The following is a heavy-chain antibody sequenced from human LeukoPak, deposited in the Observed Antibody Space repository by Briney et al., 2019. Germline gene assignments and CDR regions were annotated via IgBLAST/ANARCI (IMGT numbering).Heavy chain of an antibody. CDR3: ARAALCGSGCYYFFDY. CDR1: GYTFNAYY. CDR2: INLNSGGT. D-gene: IGHD2-15*01. V-gene: IGHV1-2*02. J-gene: IGHJ4*02. Sequence: ASVRVSFKSSGYTFNAYYIHWVRQAPGQGLEWMGCINLNSGGTRYAQNFQGRVTMTKDTSISRAYMELSGLRSDDTAVYHCARAALCGSGCYYFFDYWGQGTQVTVSS.